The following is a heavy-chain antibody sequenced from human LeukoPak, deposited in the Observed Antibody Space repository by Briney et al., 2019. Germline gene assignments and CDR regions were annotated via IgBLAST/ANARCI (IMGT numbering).Heavy chain of an antibody. CDR3: ARGPYCSSTSCWWSPTLYGMDV. D-gene: IGHD2-2*01. CDR1: GFTFSSYW. J-gene: IGHJ6*02. CDR2: IKQDGSEK. V-gene: IGHV3-7*01. Sequence: GGSLRLSCAASGFTFSSYWMSWVRQAPGKGLEWVANIKQDGSEKYYVDSVEGRFTISRDNAKNSLYLQMNSLRAEDTAVYYCARGPYCSSTSCWWSPTLYGMDVWGQGTTVTVSS.